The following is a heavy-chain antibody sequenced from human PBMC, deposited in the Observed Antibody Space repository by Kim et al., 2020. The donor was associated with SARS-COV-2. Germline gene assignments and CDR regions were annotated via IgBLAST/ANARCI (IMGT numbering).Heavy chain of an antibody. D-gene: IGHD1-26*01. J-gene: IGHJ4*02. CDR3: ARTQKGGDSGSYYFDY. Sequence: SFQGKVTISADKSISTAYLQWSSLKASDTAMYYCARTQKGGDSGSYYFDYWGQGTLVTVSS. V-gene: IGHV5-51*01.